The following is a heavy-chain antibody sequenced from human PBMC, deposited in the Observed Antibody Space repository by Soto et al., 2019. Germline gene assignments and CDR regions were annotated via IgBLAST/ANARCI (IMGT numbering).Heavy chain of an antibody. Sequence: QVQLVQSGAEVKKPGASVKVSCKASGYTLTTFFMHWVRQAPGQGLEWMGVINPGKPAGTSTKYPQKFKGRVTMTTDRSTSTVYMELSRLRSDDTAVYYCAREAIVAGATTGMDVWGQGTKVTVSS. CDR3: AREAIVAGATTGMDV. CDR2: INPGKPAGTST. J-gene: IGHJ6*02. D-gene: IGHD1-26*01. V-gene: IGHV1-46*01. CDR1: GYTLTTFF.